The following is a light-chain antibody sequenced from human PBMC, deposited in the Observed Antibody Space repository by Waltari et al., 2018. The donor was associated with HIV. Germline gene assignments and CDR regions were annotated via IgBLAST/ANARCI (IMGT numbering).Light chain of an antibody. Sequence: EIVLTQSPGTLSLSPGERGTLSCRASHIVGGNSLAWYQQKPGQAPRLLIYGASSRATGIPDRCSGSGSGTDFTLTISRLEPEDFAVYYCQQYGSSPLFTFGPGTKVDIK. CDR3: QQYGSSPLFT. J-gene: IGKJ3*01. V-gene: IGKV3-20*01. CDR2: GAS. CDR1: HIVGGNS.